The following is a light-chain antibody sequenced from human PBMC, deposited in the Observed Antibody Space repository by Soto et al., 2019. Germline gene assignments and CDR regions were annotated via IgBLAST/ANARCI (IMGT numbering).Light chain of an antibody. Sequence: EIVMTQSPATLSVSPGERVIPSCRASQSVSSNLAWYQQKPGQAPRLLIYDTSIRATGVPARFSGSRSGTEFTLTISSLQSEDFAVYFCQQYDNWPYTFGQGTRLEIK. CDR1: QSVSSN. V-gene: IGKV3-15*01. CDR2: DTS. J-gene: IGKJ5*01. CDR3: QQYDNWPYT.